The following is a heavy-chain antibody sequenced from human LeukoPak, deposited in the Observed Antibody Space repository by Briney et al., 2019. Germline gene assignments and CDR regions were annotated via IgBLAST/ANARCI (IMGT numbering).Heavy chain of an antibody. CDR2: INTNTGNP. CDR3: ARSRQKKSCSYFDY. D-gene: IGHD2-15*01. Sequence: ASVKVSCKPAGYTFTSYAMTWVRQAPGHRLECMGRINTNTGNPTYAQGFTGRFVFSFDTSLSTAYLQISSLKAEDTTVYYCARSRQKKSCSYFDYWGEKPLVRVSS. V-gene: IGHV7-4-1*02. J-gene: IGHJ4*02. CDR1: GYTFTSYA.